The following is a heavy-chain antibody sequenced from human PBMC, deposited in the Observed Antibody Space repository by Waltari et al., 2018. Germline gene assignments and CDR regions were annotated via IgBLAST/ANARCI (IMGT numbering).Heavy chain of an antibody. CDR2: IYSGGST. Sequence: EVQLLESGGGLVQPGGSLRLSCAASGFTFSSYAMSWVRQAPGKGLEWVSVIYSGGSTYYADSVKGRFTISRDNSKNTLYLQMNSLRAEDTAVYYCAKDRLNMDVWGKGTTVTVSS. D-gene: IGHD6-25*01. CDR3: AKDRLNMDV. J-gene: IGHJ6*03. V-gene: IGHV3-23*03. CDR1: GFTFSSYA.